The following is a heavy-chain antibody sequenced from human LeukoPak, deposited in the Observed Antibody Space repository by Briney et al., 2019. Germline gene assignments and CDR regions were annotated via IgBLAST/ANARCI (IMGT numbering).Heavy chain of an antibody. CDR3: AQYYDYVWGSYRQQNYFDY. CDR1: GFSLSTSGVG. V-gene: IGHV2-5*01. CDR2: IYWNDDK. Sequence: SGPTLVNPTQTLTLTCTFSGFSLSTSGVGVGWIRQPPGKALEWLALIYWNDDKRYSPSLKSRLTITKDTSKNQVVLTMTNMDPVDTATYYCAQYYDYVWGSYRQQNYFDYWGQGTLVTVSS. J-gene: IGHJ4*02. D-gene: IGHD3-16*02.